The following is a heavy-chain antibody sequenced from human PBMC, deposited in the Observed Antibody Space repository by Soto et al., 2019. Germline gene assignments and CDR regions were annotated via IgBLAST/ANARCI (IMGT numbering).Heavy chain of an antibody. J-gene: IGHJ4*02. CDR2: ISYDGRNK. V-gene: IGHV3-30*18. CDR1: GFTFSSYG. D-gene: IGHD3-3*01. Sequence: QVQLVESGGGVVQPGRSLRLSCAASGFTFSSYGMHWVRQAPGKGLEWVAVISYDGRNKYYADSVKGRFTISRDNSKNTLYLQMISLRAEDTAVYYCAKDHYGVGSGYYWGGSDYWGQGTLVTVSS. CDR3: AKDHYGVGSGYYWGGSDY.